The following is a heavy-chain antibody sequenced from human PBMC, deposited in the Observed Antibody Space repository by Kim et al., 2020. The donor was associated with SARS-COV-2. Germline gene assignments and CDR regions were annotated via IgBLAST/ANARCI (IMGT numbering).Heavy chain of an antibody. Sequence: SETLSLTCTVSGGSISSYYWSWIRQPPGKGLEWIGYIYYSGSTNYNPSLKSRVTISVDTSKNQFSLKLSSVTAADTAVYYCARATYYDFWSGYYTGQPYYFEYWGQGTLVTVSS. CDR2: IYYSGST. CDR1: GGSISSYY. V-gene: IGHV4-59*13. CDR3: ARATYYDFWSGYYTGQPYYFEY. J-gene: IGHJ4*02. D-gene: IGHD3-3*01.